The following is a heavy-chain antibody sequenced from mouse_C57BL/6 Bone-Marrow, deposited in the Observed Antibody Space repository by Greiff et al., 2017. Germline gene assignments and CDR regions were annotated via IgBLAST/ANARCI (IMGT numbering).Heavy chain of an antibody. D-gene: IGHD1-1*01. CDR3: ARATVVAKFAY. V-gene: IGHV1-69*01. CDR2: IDPSDSYT. J-gene: IGHJ3*01. CDR1: GYTFTSYW. Sequence: QVQLQQPGAELVMPGASVKLSCKASGYTFTSYWMHWVKQRPGQGLEWIGEIDPSDSYTNYNQKFKGKSTLTVDKSSSTAYMQLSSLTSEDSAVYYCARATVVAKFAYWGQGTLVTVSA.